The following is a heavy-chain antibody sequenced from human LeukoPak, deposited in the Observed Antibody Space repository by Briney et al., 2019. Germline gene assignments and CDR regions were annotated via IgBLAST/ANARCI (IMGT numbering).Heavy chain of an antibody. CDR3: AREDPQTTVPEGMDV. V-gene: IGHV4-59*01. Sequence: PSETLSLTCTVSGGSTSSYYWSWIRQPPGKGLEWLGDIYGSGSTDYNPSLKSRVTISVDTSKNQFSLQLRSVTAADTAVYYCAREDPQTTVPEGMDVWGQGTTVTVSS. CDR2: IYGSGST. D-gene: IGHD4-17*01. J-gene: IGHJ6*02. CDR1: GGSTSSYY.